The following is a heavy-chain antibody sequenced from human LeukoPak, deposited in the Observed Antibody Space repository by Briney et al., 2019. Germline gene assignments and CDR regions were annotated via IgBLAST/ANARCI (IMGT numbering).Heavy chain of an antibody. V-gene: IGHV6-1*01. CDR1: GDSVSNNTAA. J-gene: IGHJ3*02. CDR2: TYCRSKWYN. CDR3: ARQGNWGLGNAFDI. D-gene: IGHD7-27*01. Sequence: SQTLSLTCAISGDSVSNNTAAWNWIRQSPSRGLEWLGRTYCRSKWYNDYAVSVKSRIIINPDTSKNQFSLQLNSVTPEDTAVYPCARQGNWGLGNAFDIWGQGTIVTVSS.